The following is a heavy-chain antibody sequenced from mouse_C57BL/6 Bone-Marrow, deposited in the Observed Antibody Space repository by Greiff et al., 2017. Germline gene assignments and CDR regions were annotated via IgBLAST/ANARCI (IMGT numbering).Heavy chain of an antibody. Sequence: QVQLLQPGADLVMPGASVKLSCKASGSTFPSYWMHWVNQRPGKGLEWIGEIGPSDSYTNYTQKFKGKSTLSVDNASSTAYMQLSSLTSEDSAVYYCARSTVVATDYWGQGTTLTVSS. CDR3: ARSTVVATDY. CDR1: GSTFPSYW. V-gene: IGHV1-69*01. CDR2: IGPSDSYT. J-gene: IGHJ2*01. D-gene: IGHD1-1*01.